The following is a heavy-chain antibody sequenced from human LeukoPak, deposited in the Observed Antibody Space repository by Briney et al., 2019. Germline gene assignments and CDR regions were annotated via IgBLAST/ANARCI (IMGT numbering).Heavy chain of an antibody. CDR2: IRSGGST. J-gene: IGHJ3*01. D-gene: IGHD3-10*01. CDR1: GFTVSSSY. CDR3: AREGSGRTAYNDGLDV. V-gene: IGHV3-53*01. Sequence: GGSLRLSCAASGFTVSSSYMTWVRQAPGKGLEWVSVIRSGGSTVYADSVKGRFTISRDNSKNTLYLQLNSLRAEDTAVYYCAREGSGRTAYNDGLDVWGQGTMVAVSS.